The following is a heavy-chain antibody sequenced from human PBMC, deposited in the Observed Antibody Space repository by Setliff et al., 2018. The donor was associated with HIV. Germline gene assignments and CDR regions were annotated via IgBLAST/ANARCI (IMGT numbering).Heavy chain of an antibody. CDR2: IYHGGTT. J-gene: IGHJ4*02. CDR3: ARTNRWELLSPYFDA. Sequence: PSETLSLTCAVYGGSFSGYYWSWVRQAPGKGLEWIGEIYHGGTTKYNPSLKSRVTMSVDRPNNHFSLRLTSVTAADTAVYFCARTNRWELLSPYFDAWGQGTLVTVSS. D-gene: IGHD1-7*01. V-gene: IGHV4-34*01. CDR1: GGSFSGYY.